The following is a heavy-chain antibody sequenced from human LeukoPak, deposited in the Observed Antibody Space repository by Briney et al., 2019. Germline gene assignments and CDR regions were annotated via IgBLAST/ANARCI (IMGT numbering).Heavy chain of an antibody. CDR1: GGSISSSNW. D-gene: IGHD6-19*01. CDR3: ARDPHVSIAVAGPGIDY. V-gene: IGHV4-4*02. J-gene: IGHJ4*02. CDR2: IYHSGST. Sequence: PSGTLSLTCAVSGGSISSSNWWSWVRQPPGKGLEWIGEIYHSGSTNYNPSLKSRVTISVDKSKNRFSLKLSSVTAADTAVYYCARDPHVSIAVAGPGIDYWGQGTLVTVSS.